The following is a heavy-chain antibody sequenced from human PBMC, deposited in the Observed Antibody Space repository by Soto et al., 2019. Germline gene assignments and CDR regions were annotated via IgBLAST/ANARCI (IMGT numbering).Heavy chain of an antibody. D-gene: IGHD2-15*01. CDR3: ARSLGYCSGGSCYGTYAFDI. CDR1: GYTFTSYA. J-gene: IGHJ3*02. V-gene: IGHV1-3*01. CDR2: INAGNGNT. Sequence: ASVKVSCKASGYTFTSYAMHWVRQAPGQRLEWMGWINAGNGNTKYSQKFQGRVTITRDTSASTAYMELSSLRSEDTAVYYCARSLGYCSGGSCYGTYAFDIWGQGTIVTVSS.